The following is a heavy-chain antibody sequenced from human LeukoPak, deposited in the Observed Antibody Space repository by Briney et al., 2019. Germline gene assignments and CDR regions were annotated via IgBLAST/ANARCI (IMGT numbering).Heavy chain of an antibody. V-gene: IGHV3-21*01. D-gene: IGHD6-19*01. CDR3: ARDNIAVAGIDY. CDR2: ISSSSSYI. Sequence: ASVKVSCAASGFTFSSYSMNWDRQAPGKGLEWVSSISSSSSYIYYADSVKGRFTISRDNAKNSLYLQMNSLRAEDTAVYYCARDNIAVAGIDYWGQGTLVTVSS. CDR1: GFTFSSYS. J-gene: IGHJ4*02.